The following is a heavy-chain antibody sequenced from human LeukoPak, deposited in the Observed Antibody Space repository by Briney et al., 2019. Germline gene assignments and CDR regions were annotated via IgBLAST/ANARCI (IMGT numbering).Heavy chain of an antibody. D-gene: IGHD3-22*01. CDR2: IIHSGST. V-gene: IGHV4-34*12. CDR3: ARLHYYDSSGSSGLDY. CDR1: GGSFSGYY. J-gene: IGHJ4*02. Sequence: PSETLSLTCAVYGGSFSGYYWNWIRQTPGKGLEWIGEIIHSGSTNYNPSLMSRVTLSIDSSKNQFSLNLTSVTAADTAVYYCARLHYYDSSGSSGLDYWGQGTLVTVSS.